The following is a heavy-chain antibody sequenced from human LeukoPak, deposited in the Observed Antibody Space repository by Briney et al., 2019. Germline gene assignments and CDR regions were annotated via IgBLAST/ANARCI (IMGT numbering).Heavy chain of an antibody. Sequence: GGSLRLSCAASGFTFDDYGMHWVRQAPGKGLEWVSGISWNSGSIGYADSVKGRFTISRDNAKNSLYLQMNSLRAEDTALYYCAKPQGATHHRGSFQHWAQGTLVTVSS. CDR1: GFTFDDYG. D-gene: IGHD1-26*01. V-gene: IGHV3-9*01. CDR3: AKPQGATHHRGSFQH. J-gene: IGHJ1*01. CDR2: ISWNSGSI.